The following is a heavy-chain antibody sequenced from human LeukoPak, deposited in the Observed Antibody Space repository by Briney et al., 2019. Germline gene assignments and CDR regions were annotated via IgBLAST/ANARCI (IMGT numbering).Heavy chain of an antibody. J-gene: IGHJ6*03. V-gene: IGHV1-69*04. Sequence: SVKVSCKASGGTFSTYGITWVRQAPGQGLEWMGRIIPVLDITNYAQKFQDRVTMTTDTSTSTAYMELRSLRSDDTAVYYCARDQGYYYYMDVWGKGTTVTVSS. CDR3: ARDQGYYYYMDV. CDR2: IIPVLDIT. CDR1: GGTFSTYG.